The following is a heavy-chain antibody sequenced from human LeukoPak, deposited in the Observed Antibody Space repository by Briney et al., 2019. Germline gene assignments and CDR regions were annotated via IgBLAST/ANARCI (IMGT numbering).Heavy chain of an antibody. V-gene: IGHV4-59*01. CDR3: ARVDYYYDSSGYYRPTTFDY. J-gene: IGHJ4*02. Sequence: SETLSLTCTVSGGSISSYYWSWIRQPPGKGLEWIGYIYYSGSTNYNPSLKSRVTISVDTSKNQFSLKLSSVTAADTAVYYCARVDYYYDSSGYYRPTTFDYWGQGTLVTVSS. CDR2: IYYSGST. D-gene: IGHD3-22*01. CDR1: GGSISSYY.